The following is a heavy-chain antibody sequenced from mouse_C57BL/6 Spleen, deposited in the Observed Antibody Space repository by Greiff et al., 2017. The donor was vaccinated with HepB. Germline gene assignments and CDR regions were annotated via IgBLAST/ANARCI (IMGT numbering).Heavy chain of an antibody. V-gene: IGHV1-50*01. Sequence: QVHVKQPGAELVKPGASVKLSCKASGYTFTSYWMQWVKQRPGQGLEWIGEIDPSDSYTNYNQKFKGKATLTVDTSSSTAYMQLSSLTSEDSAVYYCAIPDYYGGFDYWGQGTLVTVAA. CDR3: AIPDYYGGFDY. CDR1: GYTFTSYW. J-gene: IGHJ3*01. D-gene: IGHD1-1*01. CDR2: IDPSDSYT.